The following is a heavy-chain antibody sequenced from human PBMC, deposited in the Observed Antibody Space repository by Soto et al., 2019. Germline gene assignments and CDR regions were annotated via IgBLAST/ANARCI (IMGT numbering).Heavy chain of an antibody. CDR2: IKHSGST. CDR1: GGSFSGYY. CDR3: ARDYYDSSGRPAIDY. J-gene: IGHJ4*02. Sequence: QVQLQQWGAGLLKPSETLSLTCAVYGGSFSGYYWSWIRQPPGKGLEWIGEIKHSGSTNYNPSLKSQVTISVDTSKNQFSLKLSSVTAADTAVYYCARDYYDSSGRPAIDYWGQGTLVTVSS. D-gene: IGHD3-22*01. V-gene: IGHV4-34*01.